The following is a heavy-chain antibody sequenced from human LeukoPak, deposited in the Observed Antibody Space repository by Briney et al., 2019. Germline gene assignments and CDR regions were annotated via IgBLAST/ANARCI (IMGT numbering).Heavy chain of an antibody. J-gene: IGHJ4*02. CDR2: ISYDGTDT. CDR3: AGSGYSYGIDY. CDR1: GFTFSSYP. D-gene: IGHD5-18*01. Sequence: GGSLRLSCAASGFTFSSYPLHWVRQAPGKGLEWVAVISYDGTDTYYADSVKGRFTISRDNSKNTLYLQMNSLRAEDTAVCHCAGSGYSYGIDYRGQGTLVTVSS. V-gene: IGHV3-30*04.